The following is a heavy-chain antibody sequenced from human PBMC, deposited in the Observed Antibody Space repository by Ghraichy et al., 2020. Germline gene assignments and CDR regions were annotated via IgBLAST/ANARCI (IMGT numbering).Heavy chain of an antibody. CDR1: SGSISSSFYY. J-gene: IGHJ4*02. CDR3: ARSMVQGVIIRKISAFDC. CDR2: IYFTGST. D-gene: IGHD3-10*01. V-gene: IGHV4-39*02. Sequence: SETLSLTCTVSSGSISSSFYYWGWLRQPQGKGLEWIVSIYFTGSTYYNPSLESRVSISVATSKSHFSLRLSSVTAAAKAVYYCARSMVQGVIIRKISAFDCWGQGTLVTVSS.